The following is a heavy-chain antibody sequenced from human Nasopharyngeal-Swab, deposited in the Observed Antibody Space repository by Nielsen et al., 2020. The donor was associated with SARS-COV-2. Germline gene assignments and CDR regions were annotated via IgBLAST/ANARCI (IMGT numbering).Heavy chain of an antibody. V-gene: IGHV4-59*01. Sequence: WIRQPPGKGLEWIGYIYYSGSTNYNPSLKSRVTISVDTSKNQFSLKLSSVTAADTAVYYCASTDCSGGSCYSHYYYHMDVWGKGTTVTVSS. CDR2: IYYSGST. J-gene: IGHJ6*03. CDR3: ASTDCSGGSCYSHYYYHMDV. D-gene: IGHD2-15*01.